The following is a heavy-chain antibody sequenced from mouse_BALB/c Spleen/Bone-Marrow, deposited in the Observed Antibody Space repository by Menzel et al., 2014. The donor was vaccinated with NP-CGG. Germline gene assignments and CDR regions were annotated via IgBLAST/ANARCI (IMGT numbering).Heavy chain of an antibody. CDR3: ARDDYAY. V-gene: IGHV1-7*01. CDR1: GYTFTSYW. Sequence: VQIVESGAELAKPGASVKMSCKASGYTFTSYWMHWVKQRPGQGLEWIGYIYPSTGYTEYNQKFKDKVTLTADKSSSTAYMQLSSLTSEDSAVYYCARDDYAYWGQGTRVTVSA. J-gene: IGHJ3*01. CDR2: IYPSTGYT. D-gene: IGHD2-4*01.